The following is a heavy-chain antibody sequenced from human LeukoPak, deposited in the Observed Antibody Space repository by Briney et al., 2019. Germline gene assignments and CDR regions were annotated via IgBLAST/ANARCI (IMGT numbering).Heavy chain of an antibody. J-gene: IGHJ5*02. CDR1: GFTFSSYA. Sequence: PGGSLRLSCAASGFTFSSYAMSWDRQAPGKGLEWVSAISGSGGSTYYADSVKGRFTISRDNSKNTLYLQINSLRAEDTAVYYCAKGWTAMTPFVNWFDPWGQGTLVTVSS. CDR3: AKGWTAMTPFVNWFDP. V-gene: IGHV3-23*01. D-gene: IGHD5-18*01. CDR2: ISGSGGST.